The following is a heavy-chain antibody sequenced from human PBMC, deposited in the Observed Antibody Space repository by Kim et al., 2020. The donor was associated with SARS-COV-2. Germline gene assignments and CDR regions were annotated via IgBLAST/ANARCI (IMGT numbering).Heavy chain of an antibody. D-gene: IGHD3-16*01. V-gene: IGHV1-2*06. Sequence: ASVKVSCKASGYTFTGYFIHWVRQAAGQGFEWLGRINPKDGGTVYAQKFQGRVTITRDTSITIAYMELSRLKFDDTAVYFCASLPDMGMDVWGQGTTVTV. CDR2: INPKDGGT. CDR3: ASLPDMGMDV. CDR1: GYTFTGYF. J-gene: IGHJ6*02.